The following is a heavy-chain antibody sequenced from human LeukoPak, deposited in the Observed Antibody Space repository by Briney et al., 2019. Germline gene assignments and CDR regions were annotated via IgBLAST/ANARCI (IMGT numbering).Heavy chain of an antibody. Sequence: TGGSLRVSCAASGFTFSGSWMSWGRQAPGKGLEWVANIKQDGRDKFYVDSVKGRFTISRDNAQNSLCLQMNSLRAEDTAVYYCARGGVGATVFDYWGQGTLVTVSS. V-gene: IGHV3-7*01. CDR1: GFTFSGSW. J-gene: IGHJ4*02. CDR2: IKQDGRDK. CDR3: ARGGVGATVFDY. D-gene: IGHD1-26*01.